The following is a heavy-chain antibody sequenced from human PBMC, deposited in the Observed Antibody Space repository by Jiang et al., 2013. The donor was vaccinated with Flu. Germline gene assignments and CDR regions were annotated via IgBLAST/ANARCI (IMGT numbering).Heavy chain of an antibody. D-gene: IGHD4-17*01. CDR3: AKAGHYGRNYYYGMDV. CDR1: GFTFSSYA. Sequence: GLVQPGGSLRLSCAASGFTFSSYAMSWVRQAPGKGLEWVSAISGSGGSTYYADSVKGRFTISRDNSKNTLYLQMNSLRAEDTAVYYCAKAGHYGRNYYYGMDVWGQGTTVTVSS. CDR2: ISGSGGST. V-gene: IGHV3-23*01. J-gene: IGHJ6*02.